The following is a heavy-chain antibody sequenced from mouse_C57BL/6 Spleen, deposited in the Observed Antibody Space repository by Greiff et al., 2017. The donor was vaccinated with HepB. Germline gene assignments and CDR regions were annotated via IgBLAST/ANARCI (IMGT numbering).Heavy chain of an antibody. CDR2: ISSGGSYT. CDR3: ARPFQTAQAAWFAY. D-gene: IGHD3-2*02. CDR1: GFTFSSYG. J-gene: IGHJ3*01. V-gene: IGHV5-6*01. Sequence: EVQVVESGGDLVKPGGSLKLSCAASGFTFSSYGMSWVRQTPDKRLEWVATISSGGSYTYYPDSVKGRFTISRDNAKNTLYLQMSSLKSEDTAMYYCARPFQTAQAAWFAYWGQGTLVTVSA.